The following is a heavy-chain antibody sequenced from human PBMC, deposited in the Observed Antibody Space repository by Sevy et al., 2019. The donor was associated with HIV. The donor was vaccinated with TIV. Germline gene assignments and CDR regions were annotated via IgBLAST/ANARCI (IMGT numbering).Heavy chain of an antibody. CDR1: GFTFSSYA. J-gene: IGHJ3*02. Sequence: GESLKISCAASGFTFSSYAMSWVRQAPGKGLEWVSAISGSGGSTYYADSVKGRFTISRDNSKNPLYLQMNSLRAEDTAVYYCAKDDRIAVAGLIAFDIWGQGTMVTVSS. CDR2: ISGSGGST. CDR3: AKDDRIAVAGLIAFDI. V-gene: IGHV3-23*01. D-gene: IGHD6-19*01.